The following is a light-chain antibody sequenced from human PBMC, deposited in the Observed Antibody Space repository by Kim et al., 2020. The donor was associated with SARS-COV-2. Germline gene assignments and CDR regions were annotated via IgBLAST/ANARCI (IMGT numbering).Light chain of an antibody. CDR2: EAS. CDR3: QQLNSDPLT. CDR1: QGTTNS. J-gene: IGKJ2*01. V-gene: IGKV1-9*01. Sequence: SASVGDKFTITCRASQGTTNSFAWYQQKPGEAPKLLIFEASILQTGVPSRFTGSGSGTEFTLTISSLQPEDFATYFCQQLNSDPLTFGGGTKLEI.